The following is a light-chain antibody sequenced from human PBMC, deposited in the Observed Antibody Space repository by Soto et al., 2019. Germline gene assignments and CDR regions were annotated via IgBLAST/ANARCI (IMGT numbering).Light chain of an antibody. J-gene: IGKJ1*01. CDR3: RHTDSCPWT. V-gene: IGKV1-12*01. Sequence: DIQMTQSPSSVSASRVDIVTSTFRASQDIRSWLAWYQQKPGNAPKRLIYVASTLQSGVPSRFSGSGSGTDFTLTIIRRLPEDFATDYCRHTDSCPWTFGQGTKVDIK. CDR1: QDIRSW. CDR2: VAS.